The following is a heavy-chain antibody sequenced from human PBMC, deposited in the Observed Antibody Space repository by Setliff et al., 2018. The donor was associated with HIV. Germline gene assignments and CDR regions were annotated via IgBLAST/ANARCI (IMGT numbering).Heavy chain of an antibody. CDR3: AKGSPPHLAASFSFDY. D-gene: IGHD6-25*01. J-gene: IGHJ4*02. V-gene: IGHV3-33*06. CDR1: GFAFSNYG. Sequence: LSCAASGFAFSNYGMHWVRQAPGKGLEWVAVIWFDGSKKYYADSVKGRFTISRDNSKNTLYLQMTSLRPEDTAIYYCAKGSPPHLAASFSFDYWGQGTLVTVSS. CDR2: IWFDGSKK.